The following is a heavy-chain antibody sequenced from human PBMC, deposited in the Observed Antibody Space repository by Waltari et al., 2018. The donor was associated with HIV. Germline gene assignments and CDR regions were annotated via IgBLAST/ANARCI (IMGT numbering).Heavy chain of an antibody. CDR1: GYSISSGYY. V-gene: IGHV4-38-2*01. J-gene: IGHJ3*02. Sequence: QVQLQESGPGLVKPSETLSLTCAVSGYSISSGYYWGWIRPPPGKGLEWIGYIYHSGSDYYSPSLKSRVAISVDTSKNQFSLKLSSVTAADTAVYYCARVMTVSGTSHDAFDIWGQGTMVTASS. D-gene: IGHD6-19*01. CDR2: IYHSGSD. CDR3: ARVMTVSGTSHDAFDI.